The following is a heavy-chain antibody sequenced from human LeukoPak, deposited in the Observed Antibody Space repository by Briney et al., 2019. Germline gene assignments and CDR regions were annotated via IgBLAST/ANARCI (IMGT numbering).Heavy chain of an antibody. V-gene: IGHV3-23*01. CDR1: GFTFSNYA. CDR3: AKWGDYDVLTGYYVSDY. CDR2: ITGGGSGI. J-gene: IGHJ4*02. D-gene: IGHD3-9*01. Sequence: GASLRLSCAASGFTFSNYAMSWVRQAPGKGLEWVSAITGGGSGIYYADSMKSRFTISRDNSKNTLYLQINSRRAEDTAVYYCAKWGDYDVLTGYYVSDYWGQGTLVTVSS.